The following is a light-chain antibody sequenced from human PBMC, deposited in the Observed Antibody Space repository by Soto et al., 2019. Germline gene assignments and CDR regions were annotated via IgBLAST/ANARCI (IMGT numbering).Light chain of an antibody. V-gene: IGLV2-8*01. CDR2: EVD. J-gene: IGLJ2*01. Sequence: QSVLTQPPSASGSPGQSVTISCTGTSSDVGGYKFVSWYQQHPGKAPKLMIFEVDKRPSGVPDRFSGSKSGNTAYLAVSGLQAEDEADYFCTSYEGSNNLLFGGGTKLTVL. CDR3: TSYEGSNNLL. CDR1: SSDVGGYKF.